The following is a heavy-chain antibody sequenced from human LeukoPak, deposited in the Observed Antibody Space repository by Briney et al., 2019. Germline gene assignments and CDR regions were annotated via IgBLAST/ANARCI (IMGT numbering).Heavy chain of an antibody. D-gene: IGHD1-26*01. V-gene: IGHV3-7*04. J-gene: IGHJ3*02. CDR3: ARAPSRGSVDI. CDR2: MKEDGSVK. CDR1: GYTFSNAW. Sequence: PGGSLRLSCAASGYTFSNAWLNWVRQAPGKGLEWVANMKEDGSVKSYVDSVKGRFTISRDNAKKSLYLQMNSLRVEDTALYYCARAPSRGSVDIWGQGTMVTVSS.